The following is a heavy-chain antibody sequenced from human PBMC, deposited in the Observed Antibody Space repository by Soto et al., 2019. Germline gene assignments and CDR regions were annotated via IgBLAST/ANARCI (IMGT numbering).Heavy chain of an antibody. CDR2: ISGSGGST. V-gene: IGHV3-23*01. Sequence: EVQLLESGGGLVQPGGSLRLSCAASGFTFSSYAMSWVRQAPGKGLEWVSAISGSGGSTYYADSVKGRFTISRDNSKNTLDLQMNSLRAEDTAVYYCAKGRTEGSSWAVGGYWGQGTLVTVSS. J-gene: IGHJ4*02. CDR1: GFTFSSYA. CDR3: AKGRTEGSSWAVGGY. D-gene: IGHD6-13*01.